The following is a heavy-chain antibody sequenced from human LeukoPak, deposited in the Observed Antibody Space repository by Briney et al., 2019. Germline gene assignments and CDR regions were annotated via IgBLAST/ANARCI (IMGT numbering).Heavy chain of an antibody. CDR1: GGSISSSSYY. Sequence: SETLSLTCTVSGGSISSSSYYWGWIRQPPGTGLEWIGIIYYSGSTYYNPSLKSRVTISVDTSKNQFSLKLSSVTAADTAVYYCARGARGMTYYYGSGSPKYFDYWGQGTLVTVSS. CDR3: ARGARGMTYYYGSGSPKYFDY. V-gene: IGHV4-39*07. J-gene: IGHJ4*02. D-gene: IGHD3-10*01. CDR2: IYYSGST.